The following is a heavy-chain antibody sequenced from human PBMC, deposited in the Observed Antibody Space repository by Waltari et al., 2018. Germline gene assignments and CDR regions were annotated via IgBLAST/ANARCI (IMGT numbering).Heavy chain of an antibody. CDR2: IYTSGST. V-gene: IGHV4-61*02. CDR1: GGSISSGSYY. CDR3: ARGALYCSSTSCPTNWFDP. J-gene: IGHJ5*02. D-gene: IGHD2-2*01. Sequence: QVQLQESGPGLVKPSQTLSLTCTVSGGSISSGSYYWRWIRQPAGKGLEWIGRIYTSGSTNYNPSLKSRVTISVDTSKNQFSLKLSSVTAADTAVYYCARGALYCSSTSCPTNWFDPWGQGTLVTVSS.